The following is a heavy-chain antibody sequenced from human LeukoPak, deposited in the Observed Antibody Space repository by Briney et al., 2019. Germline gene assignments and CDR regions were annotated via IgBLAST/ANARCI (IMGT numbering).Heavy chain of an antibody. D-gene: IGHD1-1*01. CDR1: GGSIGSSDYY. J-gene: IGHJ6*02. CDR3: ARDSVAAIGTGYYYYGIDV. CDR2: IFYSGST. Sequence: SETLSLTCTVSGGSIGSSDYYWSWIRQPPGKGLEWIGYIFYSGSTHYNPSLRSRATISVDTSKNQFSLRLSSVTAADTAVYYCARDSVAAIGTGYYYYGIDVWGQGTTVTVSS. V-gene: IGHV4-30-4*01.